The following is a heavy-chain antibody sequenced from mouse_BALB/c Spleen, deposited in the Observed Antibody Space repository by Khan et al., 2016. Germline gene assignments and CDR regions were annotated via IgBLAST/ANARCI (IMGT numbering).Heavy chain of an antibody. V-gene: IGHV3-2*02. J-gene: IGHJ4*01. D-gene: IGHD1-2*01. CDR3: ARCRNYYGSYAMDY. CDR2: ISYSGST. Sequence: EVQLQESGPGLVKPSQSLSLTCTVTGYSITSDYAWNWIRQFPGNKLEWMGYISYSGSTSYNPSLKSRISITRDTSKNPFFLQLNSVTTEDTATYYCARCRNYYGSYAMDYWGQGTAATVSS. CDR1: GYSITSDYA.